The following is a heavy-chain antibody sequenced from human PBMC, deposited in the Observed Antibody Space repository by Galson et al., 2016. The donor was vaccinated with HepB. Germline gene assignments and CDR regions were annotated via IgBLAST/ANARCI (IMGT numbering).Heavy chain of an antibody. D-gene: IGHD2-2*01. Sequence: SLRLSCAASGFTFSSYGMHWVRQAPGKGLEWVAFISYDGSNKKYADSVKGRFTISRDNSKKTLYLQMNSLRAEDTAVYYCAKDGWIYCSSASCHDHFHDWAQGTLVTVSS. CDR1: GFTFSSYG. CDR3: AKDGWIYCSSASCHDHFHD. J-gene: IGHJ4*02. CDR2: ISYDGSNK. V-gene: IGHV3-30*18.